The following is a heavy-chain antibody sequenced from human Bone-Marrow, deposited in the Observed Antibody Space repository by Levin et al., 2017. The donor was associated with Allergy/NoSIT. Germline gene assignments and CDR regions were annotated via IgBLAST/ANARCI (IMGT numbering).Heavy chain of an antibody. V-gene: IGHV3-66*01. CDR1: GISVSNNH. Sequence: GGSLRLSCAASGISVSNNHMSWVRQAPGKGLECVAGIYSGGDTYQSDSVTSRFTVSRDNSQNTVYLHISNLRGDDTAVYYCARGYTSGLSVGWGQGTLVTVSS. CDR2: IYSGGDT. CDR3: ARGYTSGLSVG. J-gene: IGHJ4*02. D-gene: IGHD5-12*01.